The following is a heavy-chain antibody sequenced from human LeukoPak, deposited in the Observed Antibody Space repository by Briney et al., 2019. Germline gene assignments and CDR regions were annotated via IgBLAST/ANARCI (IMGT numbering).Heavy chain of an antibody. Sequence: SETLSLTCTVSGGSISSYYWSWIRQHPGKGLEWIGYIYYSGSTYYNPSLKSRVTISVDTSKNQFSLKLSSVTAADTAVYYCARGSDFWSGYHLDYWGQGTLVTVSS. J-gene: IGHJ4*02. CDR1: GGSISSYY. D-gene: IGHD3-3*01. V-gene: IGHV4-59*06. CDR3: ARGSDFWSGYHLDY. CDR2: IYYSGST.